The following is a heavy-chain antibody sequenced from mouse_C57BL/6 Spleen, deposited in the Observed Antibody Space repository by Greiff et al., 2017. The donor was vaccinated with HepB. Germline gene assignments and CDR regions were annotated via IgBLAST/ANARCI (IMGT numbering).Heavy chain of an antibody. CDR3: ARHEGPAGSGYPSFAY. CDR2: FYPGSGSI. Sequence: VQLQQSGAELVKPGASVKLSCKASGYTFTEYTIHWVKQRSGQGLEWIGWFYPGSGSIKYNEKFKDKATLTADKSSSTVYMELSRLTSEDSAVYFGARHEGPAGSGYPSFAYWGQGTLVTVSA. CDR1: GYTFTEYT. J-gene: IGHJ3*01. D-gene: IGHD3-2*02. V-gene: IGHV1-62-2*01.